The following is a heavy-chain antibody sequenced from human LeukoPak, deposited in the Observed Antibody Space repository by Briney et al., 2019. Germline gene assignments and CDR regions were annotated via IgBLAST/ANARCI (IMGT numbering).Heavy chain of an antibody. V-gene: IGHV3-30*01. J-gene: IGHJ6*03. Sequence: PGGSLRLSCAASGFTFRTFPMHWVRQAPGQGLQWVAVIGNDGYNKYYSDSVRGRFTVSRDNSKNTLSLQMDSLTTEDTAVYYCARGAGTTVYYIDVWGKGTTVTVSS. CDR3: ARGAGTTVYYIDV. CDR1: GFTFRTFP. D-gene: IGHD1-7*01. CDR2: IGNDGYNK.